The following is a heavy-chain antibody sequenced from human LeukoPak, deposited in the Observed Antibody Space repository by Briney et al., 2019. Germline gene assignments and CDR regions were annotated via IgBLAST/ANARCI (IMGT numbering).Heavy chain of an antibody. D-gene: IGHD3-22*01. CDR3: ARALYDSSLRATWFDP. V-gene: IGHV4-61*02. CDR1: GGSISSGSYY. J-gene: IGHJ5*02. CDR2: IYTSGST. Sequence: SQTLSLTCTVSGGSISSGSYYWSWIRQPAGKGLEWIGRIYTSGSTNYNPSLKSRVTISVDTSKNQFSLKLSSVIAADTAVYYCARALYDSSLRATWFDPWGQGTLVTVSS.